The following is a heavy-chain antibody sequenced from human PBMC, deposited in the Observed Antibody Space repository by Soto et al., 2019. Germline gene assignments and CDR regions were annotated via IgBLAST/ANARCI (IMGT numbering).Heavy chain of an antibody. J-gene: IGHJ6*02. CDR2: VIPMFPTA. CDR1: GGTFSNHA. Sequence: SVKVSCKASGGTFSNHAISWVRQAPGQGLEWVGGVIPMFPTADYAQRFQGRVTITADDSTTTVCMELSGLRSEDTAMYYCARDDATYCGGDCYRYFYYGMDVWGQGTTVTVSS. V-gene: IGHV1-69*13. CDR3: ARDDATYCGGDCYRYFYYGMDV. D-gene: IGHD2-21*02.